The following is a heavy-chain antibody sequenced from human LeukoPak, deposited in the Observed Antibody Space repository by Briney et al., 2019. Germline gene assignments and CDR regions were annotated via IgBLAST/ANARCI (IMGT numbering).Heavy chain of an antibody. J-gene: IGHJ4*02. Sequence: SETLSLTCTVSGGSISSSRYYWGWIRQPPGKGLEWIGSIYYSGSTYYNPSLKSRVTISVATSKNQFSLKLTSVTAADTAVYYCATSWNYDFWSGYYDNWGQGTLVTVSS. CDR1: GGSISSSRYY. CDR3: ATSWNYDFWSGYYDN. D-gene: IGHD3-3*01. CDR2: IYYSGST. V-gene: IGHV4-39*01.